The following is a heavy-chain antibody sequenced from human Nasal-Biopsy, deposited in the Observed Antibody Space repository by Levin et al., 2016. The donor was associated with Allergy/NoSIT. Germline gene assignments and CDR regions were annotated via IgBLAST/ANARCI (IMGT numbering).Heavy chain of an antibody. Sequence: LSLTCAASGLTFSSYPMSWVRQAPGKGLDGVSCIGGSDGTTSYADSVKGRFTISRDNSENTLYLQMNSLRAEDTAVYYCASTIYIGSGGAYYFHYWGQGTLVTVSS. D-gene: IGHD3-9*01. CDR3: ASTIYIGSGGAYYFHY. J-gene: IGHJ4*02. CDR2: IGGSDGTT. CDR1: GLTFSSYP. V-gene: IGHV3-23*01.